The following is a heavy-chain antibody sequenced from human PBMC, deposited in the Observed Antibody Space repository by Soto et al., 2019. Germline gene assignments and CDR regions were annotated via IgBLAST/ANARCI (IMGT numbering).Heavy chain of an antibody. CDR3: ARGGHVVVVTAALDY. V-gene: IGHV1-46*01. D-gene: IGHD2-21*02. CDR1: GDTFTDYY. CDR2: VNPSGGHT. J-gene: IGHJ4*02. Sequence: QVQLMQSGAEVKKPGASVKVSCKASGDTFTDYYIHWVRQAPGQGLEWMGTVNPSGGHTTYAQHFLGRATMTRDTSTSTLNMELTSLTSDDTAIYYCARGGHVVVVTAALDYWGQGTLVTVSS.